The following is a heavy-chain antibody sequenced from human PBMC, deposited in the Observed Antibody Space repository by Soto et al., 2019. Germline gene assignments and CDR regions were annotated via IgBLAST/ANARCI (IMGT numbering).Heavy chain of an antibody. V-gene: IGHV1-69*04. Sequence: QVQLVQSGAEVKKPGSSVKISCQASGGTFSTSTISWVRQAPGHGLEWMGRSIPLVDRAIYAQNFQGRVTMTADKSTNTVHLEMFSLRSDDTAVYYCARAVAGTSILDSWGQGTLVTVSS. J-gene: IGHJ4*02. CDR1: GGTFSTST. CDR3: ARAVAGTSILDS. D-gene: IGHD6-19*01. CDR2: SIPLVDRA.